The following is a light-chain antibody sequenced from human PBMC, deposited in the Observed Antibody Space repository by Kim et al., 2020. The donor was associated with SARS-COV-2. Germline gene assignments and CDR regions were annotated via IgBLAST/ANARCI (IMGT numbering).Light chain of an antibody. CDR3: QQYGTAVYT. V-gene: IGKV3-20*01. J-gene: IGKJ2*01. CDR2: AAS. CDR1: ETINSAY. Sequence: LAPGERSTLSCRPSETINSAYLAWYQQKPGQAPRLLIYAASRRATGIPDRFSGSGSGTDFTLTITRLAPEDFAVYYCQQYGTAVYTFGQGTKLEI.